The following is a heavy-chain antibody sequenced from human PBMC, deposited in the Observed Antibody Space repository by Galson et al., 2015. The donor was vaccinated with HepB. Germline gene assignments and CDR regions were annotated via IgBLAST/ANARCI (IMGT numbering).Heavy chain of an antibody. J-gene: IGHJ4*02. Sequence: SETLSLTCTVSGGSINTYYWSWIRQPPGKGLEWIGYIYYSGSTDYNSSLKSRVTISVDTSKNQFSLKLSSVTAADTAVYYCARGGGQLVQDFDYWGQGTLVTVSS. CDR3: ARGGGQLVQDFDY. V-gene: IGHV4-59*12. CDR1: GGSINTYY. CDR2: IYYSGST. D-gene: IGHD6-13*01.